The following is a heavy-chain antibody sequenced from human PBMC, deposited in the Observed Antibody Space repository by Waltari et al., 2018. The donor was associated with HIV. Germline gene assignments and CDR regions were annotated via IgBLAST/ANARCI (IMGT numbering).Heavy chain of an antibody. CDR3: ARGYSSSRWIPLYH. CDR2: FWSDGAEI. D-gene: IGHD6-6*01. CDR1: GFTFSNFA. J-gene: IGHJ4*02. Sequence: QVQLVESGGGVVQPGTSLTLSCAVSGFTFSNFAIHWVRQSPGERLGWLAVFWSDGAEISYADSVKCRFTISKDSSQKTFYLHLTSLRAEDTALYYCARGYSSSRWIPLYHWGRGTLVTVSS. V-gene: IGHV3-33*01.